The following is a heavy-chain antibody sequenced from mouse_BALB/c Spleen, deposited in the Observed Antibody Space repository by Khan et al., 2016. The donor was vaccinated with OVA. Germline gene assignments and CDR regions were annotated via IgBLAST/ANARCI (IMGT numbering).Heavy chain of an antibody. V-gene: IGHV5-6*01. CDR2: ISSGGSYT. CDR3: ARQPGDYEGNVMDY. CDR1: GFTFSRYG. Sequence: DVQLVESGGDLVKPGGSLKLSCAASGFTFSRYGMSWVRQTPDKRLEWVATISSGGSYTYYPDSVKGRFTISRDNAKNTLYLQMSSLKSEDTAMYYCARQPGDYEGNVMDYWGQGTSVTVSS. J-gene: IGHJ4*01. D-gene: IGHD2-13*01.